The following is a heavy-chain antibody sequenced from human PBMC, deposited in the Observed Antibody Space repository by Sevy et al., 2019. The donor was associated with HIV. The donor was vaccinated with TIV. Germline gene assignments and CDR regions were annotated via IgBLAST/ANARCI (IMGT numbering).Heavy chain of an antibody. J-gene: IGHJ4*02. CDR1: GFTFSSYS. CDR2: ISSSSSYI. V-gene: IGHV3-21*01. CDR3: ARDRRHLSIAARPPLGCNDY. D-gene: IGHD6-6*01. Sequence: GGSLRLSCAASGFTFSSYSMNWVRQAPGKGLEWVSSISSSSSYIYYADSVKGRFTISRDNAKNSLYLQMNSLRAEDTAVYYCARDRRHLSIAARPPLGCNDYWGQGTLVTVSS.